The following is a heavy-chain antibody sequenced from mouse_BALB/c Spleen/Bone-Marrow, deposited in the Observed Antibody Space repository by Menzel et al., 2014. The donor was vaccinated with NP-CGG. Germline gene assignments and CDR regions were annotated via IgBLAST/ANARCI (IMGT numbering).Heavy chain of an antibody. CDR3: ARDGSDYLDY. J-gene: IGHJ2*01. CDR2: ISSGGSYT. CDR1: GFTFSSYA. D-gene: IGHD3-1*01. V-gene: IGHV5-9-4*01. Sequence: DVMLVESGGGLVKPGGSLKLSCAASGFTFSSYAMSWVRQSPEKRLEWVAEISSGGSYTYYPDTVTGRFTISRDNAKNPLYLEMSSLRSEDTAMYYCARDGSDYLDYWGQGTTLTVSS.